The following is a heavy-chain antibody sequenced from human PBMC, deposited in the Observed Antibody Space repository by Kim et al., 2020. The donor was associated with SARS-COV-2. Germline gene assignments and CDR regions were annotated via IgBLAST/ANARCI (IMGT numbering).Heavy chain of an antibody. J-gene: IGHJ5*02. CDR3: ARDQGTPGRYSSGWQNWFDP. Sequence: SETLSLTCTVSGGSISSSSYYWGWIRQPPGKGLEWIGSIYYSGSTYYNPSLKSRVTISVDTSKNQFSLKLSSVTAADTAVYYCARDQGTPGRYSSGWQNWFDPWGQGTLVTVSS. CDR2: IYYSGST. D-gene: IGHD6-19*01. CDR1: GGSISSSSYY. V-gene: IGHV4-39*07.